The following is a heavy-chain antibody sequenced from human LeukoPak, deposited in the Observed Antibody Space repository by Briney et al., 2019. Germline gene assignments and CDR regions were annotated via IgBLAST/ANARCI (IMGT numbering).Heavy chain of an antibody. Sequence: GRSLRLSCAASGFTFSSYGMHWVRQAPGKWLEWVAVIWYDGSNKYYADSVKGRFTISRDNSKNTLYLQMNSLRAEDTAVYYCAKDYRDIAVARFDYWGQGTLVTVSS. CDR1: GFTFSSYG. CDR3: AKDYRDIAVARFDY. V-gene: IGHV3-33*06. CDR2: IWYDGSNK. D-gene: IGHD6-19*01. J-gene: IGHJ4*02.